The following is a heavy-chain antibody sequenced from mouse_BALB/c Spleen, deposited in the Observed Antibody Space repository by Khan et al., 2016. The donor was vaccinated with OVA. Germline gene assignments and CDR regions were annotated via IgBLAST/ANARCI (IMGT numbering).Heavy chain of an antibody. CDR2: INPSNGYT. V-gene: IGHV1-4*01. Sequence: QVHVKQSGAELARPGASVKMSCKASGYTFTSYTIHWIKKRPGQGLEWIGYINPSNGYTNYNQKFKDKATLTTDKSSTTAYLQLSSLTSDDSAVYNCVRDGAYHRNDGLFVYWGQGTLVTVSA. D-gene: IGHD2-14*01. J-gene: IGHJ3*01. CDR1: GYTFTSYT. CDR3: VRDGAYHRNDGLFVY.